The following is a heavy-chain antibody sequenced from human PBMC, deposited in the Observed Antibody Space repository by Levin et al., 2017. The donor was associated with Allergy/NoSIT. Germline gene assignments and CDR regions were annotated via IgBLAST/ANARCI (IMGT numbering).Heavy chain of an antibody. CDR3: ARPEQQWLGNDAFDI. D-gene: IGHD6-19*01. CDR1: GGSLNNYY. V-gene: IGHV4-59*08. Sequence: GSLRLSCTVSGGSLNNYYWTWIRQSPGKRLEWIGYIYSSGSTNYNPALKSRVTMSVDTSKKQFSLKLTSVTAADTAVYYCARPEQQWLGNDAFDIWGLGTMVTVSS. CDR2: IYSSGST. J-gene: IGHJ3*02.